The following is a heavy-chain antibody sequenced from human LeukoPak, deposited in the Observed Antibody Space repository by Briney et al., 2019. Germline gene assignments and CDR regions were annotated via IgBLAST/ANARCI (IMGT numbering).Heavy chain of an antibody. J-gene: IGHJ4*02. V-gene: IGHV4-34*01. CDR3: ARAVSGRFDY. Sequence: SETLSLTCAVYGGSLSGYYWSWIRQPPGKGLEWIGEINHSGSTNYNPSLMGRVTISVDTSKNQFSLKLSSVTAADTAIYYCARAVSGRFDYWGQGTLVTVSS. CDR2: INHSGST. D-gene: IGHD6-19*01. CDR1: GGSLSGYY.